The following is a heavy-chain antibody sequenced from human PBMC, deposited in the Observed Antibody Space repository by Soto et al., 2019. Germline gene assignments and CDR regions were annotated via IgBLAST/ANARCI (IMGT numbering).Heavy chain of an antibody. Sequence: GGSLRLSCTASGFTFSEYGIHWVRRAPGKGLEWVAVISYGGSHKYYAGSVKGRFTISRDDSKNTVYLQMNSLKTDDTAVYYCAKEMFPRTVLDSSSPWGDFWGRGSLVTVSS. V-gene: IGHV3-30*18. CDR2: ISYGGSHK. D-gene: IGHD2-15*01. CDR3: AKEMFPRTVLDSSSPWGDF. CDR1: GFTFSEYG. J-gene: IGHJ4*02.